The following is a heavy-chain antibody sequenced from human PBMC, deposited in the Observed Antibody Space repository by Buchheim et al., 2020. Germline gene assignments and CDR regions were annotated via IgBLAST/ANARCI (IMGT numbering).Heavy chain of an antibody. D-gene: IGHD4-17*01. CDR2: ISSSGSTV. J-gene: IGHJ4*02. CDR1: GFTFSNFE. Sequence: EVQLVESRGGLVQPGGSLRLSCIASGFTFSNFEMNWVRQAPGKGLEWVSYISSSGSTVYYADSVKGRFTVSRDDAKNSLYLQMNSLRAEDTAVYYCSRGPNTVTTPGDYWGQGTL. CDR3: SRGPNTVTTPGDY. V-gene: IGHV3-48*03.